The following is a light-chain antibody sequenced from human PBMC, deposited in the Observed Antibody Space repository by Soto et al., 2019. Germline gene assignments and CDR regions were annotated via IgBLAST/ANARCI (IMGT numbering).Light chain of an antibody. CDR3: QQYGSSVYT. J-gene: IGKJ2*01. CDR1: QSVSKNY. CDR2: GAS. V-gene: IGKV3-20*01. Sequence: EIVLTQSPGTLSLSPGERATLSCRASQSVSKNYFAWYQQKPGQAPRLLIYGASNRATGIPNRFSGSRSGTDFTITVSRLEPEDFAVYFCQQYGSSVYTFGQGTKLEIK.